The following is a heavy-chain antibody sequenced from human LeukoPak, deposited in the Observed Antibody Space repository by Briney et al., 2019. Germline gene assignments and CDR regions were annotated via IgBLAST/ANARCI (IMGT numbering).Heavy chain of an antibody. Sequence: PGGSLRLSCAASGFTFSSYAMSWVRQAPGKGLEWVSSISGSGSNTYNADSVKGRFTISRDNSKNTLYLQMNSLRAEDTAVYYCAQGVVRGIYYYYAMDVWGQGTRVTVSS. CDR1: GFTFSSYA. J-gene: IGHJ6*02. CDR2: ISGSGSNT. V-gene: IGHV3-23*01. CDR3: AQGVVRGIYYYYAMDV. D-gene: IGHD3-10*01.